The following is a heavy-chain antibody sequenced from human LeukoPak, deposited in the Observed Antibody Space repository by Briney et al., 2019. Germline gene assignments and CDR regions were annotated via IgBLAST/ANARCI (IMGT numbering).Heavy chain of an antibody. V-gene: IGHV3-53*01. Sequence: GGSLRLSCAASGFTFSSYSMNWVRQAPGKGLEWVSVIYSGGSTYYADSVKGRFTISRDNSKNTLYLQMNSLRAEDTAVYYCAREAYSGSYGYWGQGTLVTVSS. CDR3: AREAYSGSYGY. CDR1: GFTFSSYS. CDR2: IYSGGST. J-gene: IGHJ4*02. D-gene: IGHD1-26*01.